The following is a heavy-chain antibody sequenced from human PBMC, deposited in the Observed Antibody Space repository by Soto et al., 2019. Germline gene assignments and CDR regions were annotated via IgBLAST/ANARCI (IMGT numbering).Heavy chain of an antibody. V-gene: IGHV2-5*02. CDR3: VHSRCGGDCLRSYSSHYYYGMDV. CDR2: IYWDDDK. D-gene: IGHD2-21*02. J-gene: IGHJ6*02. CDR1: GFSLSTGGLG. Sequence: QITLKESGPTLVKPTQTLTLTCTFSGFSLSTGGLGVGWIRQPPGEALEWLALIYWDDDKRYSPSLRSRLTITKKTSKNQVVLILTNMDPVDTATYYCVHSRCGGDCLRSYSSHYYYGMDVWGQGTTVTVSS.